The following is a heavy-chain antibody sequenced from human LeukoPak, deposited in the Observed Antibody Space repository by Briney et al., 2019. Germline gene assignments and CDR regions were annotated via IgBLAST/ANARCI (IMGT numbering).Heavy chain of an antibody. CDR2: ISSSSSYI. CDR1: GFTFSSYS. CDR3: ARKSYYYYGMDV. Sequence: GGSLRLSCAASGFTFSSYSMSWVRQAPGKGLEWVSSISSSSSYIYYADSVKGRFTISRDNAKNSLYLQMNSLRAEDTAVYYCARKSYYYYGMDVWGQGTTVTVSS. V-gene: IGHV3-21*01. J-gene: IGHJ6*02.